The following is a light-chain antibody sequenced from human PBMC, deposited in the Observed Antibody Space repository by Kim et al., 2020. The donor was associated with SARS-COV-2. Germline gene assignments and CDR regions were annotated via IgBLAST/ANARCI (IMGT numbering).Light chain of an antibody. CDR3: QQYYDGPRT. CDR2: GAS. J-gene: IGKJ1*01. Sequence: EIVMTQSPATLSVSAGERATLSCRASQSVRSNLAWYHQKPGQPPRLLIYGASTRATDIPARFSGSGSGTEFTLTINSLQSEDFGVYYCQQYYDGPRTFGQGNKVDIK. CDR1: QSVRSN. V-gene: IGKV3-15*01.